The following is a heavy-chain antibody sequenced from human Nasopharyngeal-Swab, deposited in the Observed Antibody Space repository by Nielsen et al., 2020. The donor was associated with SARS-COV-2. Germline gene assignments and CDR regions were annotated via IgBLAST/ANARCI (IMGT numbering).Heavy chain of an antibody. V-gene: IGHV1-46*01. D-gene: IGHD2-21*01. CDR3: ARETYCGGDYYYMDV. CDR2: SNPSGGST. Sequence: ASAKVTCKASGYTFISHYMHWVRQAPAQGLEWMGISNPSGGSTSYAQKFQGRVTMTRDTSTSTVYMELSSLRSEDTAVYYCARETYCGGDYYYMDVWGKGTTVTVSS. CDR1: GYTFISHY. J-gene: IGHJ6*03.